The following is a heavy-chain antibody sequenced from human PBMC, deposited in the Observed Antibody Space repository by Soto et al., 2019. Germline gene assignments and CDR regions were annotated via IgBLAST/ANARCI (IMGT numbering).Heavy chain of an antibody. V-gene: IGHV6-1*01. CDR1: GDSVSSNSAA. J-gene: IGHJ6*02. D-gene: IGHD3-10*01. CDR3: TGITWFRGMDV. CDR2: TYYKSKWNN. Sequence: SQTLSLTCAISGDSVSSNSAAWNWFRQSPSRGLKWLGRTYYKSKWNNDYALSVKSRITITPDTSKNQFSLHLYSVTPEDTAVYYCTGITWFRGMDVWGQGTPVTVSS.